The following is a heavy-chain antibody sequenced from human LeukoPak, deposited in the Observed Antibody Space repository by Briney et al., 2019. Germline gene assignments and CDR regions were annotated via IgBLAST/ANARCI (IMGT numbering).Heavy chain of an antibody. D-gene: IGHD2-8*02. CDR1: GFTFSSYS. Sequence: GGSLRLSCAASGFTFSSYSMNWVRQAPGKGLEWVSYISSSSSTIYYADSEKGRFTISRDNAKNSLYLQMNSLRAEDTGVYYCVRAPATNEWRCMDYWGQGTLVTVSS. V-gene: IGHV3-48*01. CDR3: VRAPATNEWRCMDY. CDR2: ISSSSSTI. J-gene: IGHJ4*02.